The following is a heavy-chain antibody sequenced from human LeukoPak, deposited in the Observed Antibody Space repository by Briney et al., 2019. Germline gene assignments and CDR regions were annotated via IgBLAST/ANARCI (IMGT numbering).Heavy chain of an antibody. Sequence: GGSLRLACTAAGFTFSSCGMGWVRQAPGKGLQWVSSITGSGVTSLYAASVKRGFTISRANSQNTLYLEMNTLRAAHTAAYFCPKESTQVIEVYFDSWGQGTLVTVSS. CDR1: GFTFSSCG. CDR2: ITGSGVTS. D-gene: IGHD2/OR15-2a*01. CDR3: PKESTQVIEVYFDS. J-gene: IGHJ4*02. V-gene: IGHV3-23*01.